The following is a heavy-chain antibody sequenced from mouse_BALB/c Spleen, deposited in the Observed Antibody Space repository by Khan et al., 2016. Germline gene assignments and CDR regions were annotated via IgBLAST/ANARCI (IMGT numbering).Heavy chain of an antibody. V-gene: IGHV10-1*02. CDR2: IRSKSNNFAT. J-gene: IGHJ4*01. CDR1: GFTFKTYA. D-gene: IGHD1-1*01. CDR3: VRDAYYPYALDY. Sequence: EVKLEEPGGGLVQPKGSWKLSCAASGFTFKTYAMNWVRQAPGKGLEWIARIRSKSNNFATYYADSGKDRFTISSDDSQNMLSLQMNTLQTEDTAMYYCVRDAYYPYALDYWGQGTSVTVSS.